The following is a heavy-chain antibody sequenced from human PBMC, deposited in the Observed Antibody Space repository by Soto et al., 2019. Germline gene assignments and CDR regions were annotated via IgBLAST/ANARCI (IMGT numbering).Heavy chain of an antibody. Sequence: GGSLRLSCAASGFTFSSYAMSWVRQAPGKGLEWVSAISGSGGSTYYADSVKGRFTISRDNSKNTLYLQMNSLRAEDTAVYYCAKGRDLIVVVAAAPFDYWGQGTLVTVSS. D-gene: IGHD2-15*01. CDR1: GFTFSSYA. V-gene: IGHV3-23*01. J-gene: IGHJ4*02. CDR3: AKGRDLIVVVAAAPFDY. CDR2: ISGSGGST.